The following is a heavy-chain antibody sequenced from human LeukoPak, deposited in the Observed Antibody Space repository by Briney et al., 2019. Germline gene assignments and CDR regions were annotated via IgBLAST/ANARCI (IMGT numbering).Heavy chain of an antibody. J-gene: IGHJ4*02. CDR2: IYYSGST. Sequence: SETLSLTCTVSGGSISSYYWSWIRQPPGKGLEWIGYIYYSGSTTYNPSLESRVSISVDTSKNQFSLKLSSVTAADTAVYYCARQIYDSSGYQSLYFDYWGQGTLVTVSS. CDR3: ARQIYDSSGYQSLYFDY. CDR1: GGSISSYY. D-gene: IGHD3-22*01. V-gene: IGHV4-59*08.